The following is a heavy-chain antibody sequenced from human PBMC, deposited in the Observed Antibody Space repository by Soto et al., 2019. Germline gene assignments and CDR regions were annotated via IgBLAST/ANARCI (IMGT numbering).Heavy chain of an antibody. Sequence: QVQLVQSGAEVKKPGSSVKVSCKASGGTFSSYAIIWVRQAPGQGLEWMGGIIPIFGTANYAQKFQGRVTINADKSTSTAYMELSSLRAEDTAVYYCARAYCSSTSCYRKYYYYYGMDVWGQGTTVTVSS. CDR1: GGTFSSYA. V-gene: IGHV1-69*06. CDR2: IIPIFGTA. CDR3: ARAYCSSTSCYRKYYYYYGMDV. D-gene: IGHD2-2*01. J-gene: IGHJ6*02.